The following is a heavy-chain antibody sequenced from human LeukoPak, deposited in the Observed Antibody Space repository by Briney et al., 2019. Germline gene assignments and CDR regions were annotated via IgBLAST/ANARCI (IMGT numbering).Heavy chain of an antibody. V-gene: IGHV3-30-3*01. CDR2: ISYDGSNK. Sequence: GRSLRVSCAASGFTFSSYAIHWVRQAPGKGLEWVAVISYDGSNKYYADSVKGRFTISRDNSKNTLYLQMNSLRGEDTAVYYCARPYRQYSSGHFSDYWGQGTLVTVSS. CDR1: GFTFSSYA. D-gene: IGHD3-22*01. J-gene: IGHJ4*02. CDR3: ARPYRQYSSGHFSDY.